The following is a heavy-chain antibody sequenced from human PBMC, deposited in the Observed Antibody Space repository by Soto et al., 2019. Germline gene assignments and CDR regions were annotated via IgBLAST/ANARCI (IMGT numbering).Heavy chain of an antibody. Sequence: SETLSLTCTVSGGSMNSHYWAWIRQPPGKGMEWIGYIYHSGALNYSPSLESRVTLSIDTSKNQFSLRLNSVTAADTAIYYCVRGPYNYNSRYFDYWGQGTLVTVSS. J-gene: IGHJ4*02. V-gene: IGHV4-59*11. CDR2: IYHSGAL. CDR1: GGSMNSHY. CDR3: VRGPYNYNSRYFDY. D-gene: IGHD1-1*01.